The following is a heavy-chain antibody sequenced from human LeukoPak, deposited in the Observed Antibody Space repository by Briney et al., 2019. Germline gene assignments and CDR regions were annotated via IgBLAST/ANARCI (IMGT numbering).Heavy chain of an antibody. J-gene: IGHJ4*02. CDR3: ARRDDSSGYHKIFDY. Sequence: SETLSLTCAVYGGSFSGYYWGWIRQPPGKGLEWIGNIYYGENTYYNPSLKSRVTTSIDTSKNQFYLKLSSLTAADTAVYYCARRDDSSGYHKIFDYWGPGTLVTVSS. D-gene: IGHD3-22*01. CDR2: IYYGENT. CDR1: GGSFSGYY. V-gene: IGHV4-34*01.